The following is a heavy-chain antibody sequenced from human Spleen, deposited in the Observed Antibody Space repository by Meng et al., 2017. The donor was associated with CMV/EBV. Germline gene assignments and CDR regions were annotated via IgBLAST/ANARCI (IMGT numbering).Heavy chain of an antibody. V-gene: IGHV4-4*07. CDR3: ARATIFGVVLDY. J-gene: IGHJ4*02. CDR2: IYTSGST. D-gene: IGHD3-3*01. CDR1: GGSIISYY. Sequence: SETLSLTCTVSGGSIISYYWSWIRQPAGKGLEWIGRIYTSGSTNYNPSLKSRVTMSMDTSNNQFSLKVISVTAADTAIYFCARATIFGVVLDYWGQGILVTVSS.